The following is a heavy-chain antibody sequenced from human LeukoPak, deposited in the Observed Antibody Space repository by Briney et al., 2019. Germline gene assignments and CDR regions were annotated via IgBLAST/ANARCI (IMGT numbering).Heavy chain of an antibody. J-gene: IGHJ4*02. Sequence: PSETLSLTCTVSGGSISSSSYYWGWIRQPPGKGLEWIGSIYYSGSTYYNPSLKSRVTISVDTFKNQFSLKLSSVTAADTAVYYCARVETRWGLIAVAAYYFDYWGQGTLVTVSS. V-gene: IGHV4-39*07. CDR3: ARVETRWGLIAVAAYYFDY. CDR1: GGSISSSSYY. CDR2: IYYSGST. D-gene: IGHD6-19*01.